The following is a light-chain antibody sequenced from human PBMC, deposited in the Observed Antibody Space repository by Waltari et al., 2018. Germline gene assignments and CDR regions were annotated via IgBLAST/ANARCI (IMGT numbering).Light chain of an antibody. CDR2: GAS. CDR1: QSVSSSY. J-gene: IGKJ2*01. V-gene: IGKV3-20*01. Sequence: EIVLTQSPGTLSLSAGERATLSCRASQSVSSSYLAWYQQKPGQAPRLLIYGASSRATGIADRFSGSGSGTDFTLTISRLEPEDFAVYYCQQFDTFGQGTKLEIK. CDR3: QQFDT.